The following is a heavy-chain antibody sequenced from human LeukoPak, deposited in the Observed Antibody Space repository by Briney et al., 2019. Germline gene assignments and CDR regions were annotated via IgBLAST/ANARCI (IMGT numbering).Heavy chain of an antibody. V-gene: IGHV4-4*07. D-gene: IGHD3-3*01. CDR3: ARDSHYDFWSRAKNAFDI. J-gene: IGHJ3*02. CDR1: GGSISSYY. Sequence: PSETLSLTCTVSGGSISSYYWSWIRQPAGKGLEWIGRIYTSGSTNYNPSLKSRVTMSVDTSKNQFSLKLSSVTAADTAVYYCARDSHYDFWSRAKNAFDIWGQGTMVTVSS. CDR2: IYTSGST.